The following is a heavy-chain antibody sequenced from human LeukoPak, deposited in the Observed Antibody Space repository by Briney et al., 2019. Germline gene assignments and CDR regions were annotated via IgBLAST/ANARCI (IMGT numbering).Heavy chain of an antibody. V-gene: IGHV4-59*01. CDR3: AGVFGYDSSGYDY. Sequence: SETLSLTCTVSGGSISSYYWSWIRQPPGKGLEWIGYIYYSGSTNYNPSLKSRVTISVDTSKNQFSLKLSSVTAADTAVYYCAGVFGYDSSGYDYWGQGTLVTVSS. D-gene: IGHD3-22*01. CDR2: IYYSGST. J-gene: IGHJ4*02. CDR1: GGSISSYY.